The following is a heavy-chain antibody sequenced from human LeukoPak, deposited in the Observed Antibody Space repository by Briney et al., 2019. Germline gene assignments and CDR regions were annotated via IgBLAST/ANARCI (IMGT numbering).Heavy chain of an antibody. CDR2: IYYSGST. J-gene: IGHJ4*02. CDR1: GGSISNKY. D-gene: IGHD3-22*01. Sequence: SETLSLTCTVSGGSISNKYWSWIRQPPGKGLEWIGYIYYSGSTNYNPSLKSRVTILVDTSKNQFSLKLSSVTAADTAVYYCARETPVDYYDSSGYYDYWAREPWSPSPQ. V-gene: IGHV4-59*01. CDR3: ARETPVDYYDSSGYYDY.